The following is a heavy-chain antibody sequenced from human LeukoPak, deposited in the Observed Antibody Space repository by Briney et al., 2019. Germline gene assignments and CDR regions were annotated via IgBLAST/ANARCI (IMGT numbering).Heavy chain of an antibody. V-gene: IGHV4-39*02. CDR2: IYYSGST. J-gene: IGHJ4*02. Sequence: PSETLSLTCSVSGGSISSSTYYWGWIRQPPGQGLDWIGNIYYSGSTYYNPSLKSRVTISVDTSKNQFSLKLTSVTAADTAVCYCARDYGDYASDSWGQGTLVTVSS. CDR3: ARDYGDYASDS. D-gene: IGHD4-17*01. CDR1: GGSISSSTYY.